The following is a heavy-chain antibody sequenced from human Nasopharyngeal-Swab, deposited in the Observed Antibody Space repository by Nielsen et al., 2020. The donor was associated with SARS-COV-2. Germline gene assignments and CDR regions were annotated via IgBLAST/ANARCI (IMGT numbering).Heavy chain of an antibody. Sequence: VRQMPGKGLEWVANIKQDGSEKYYVDSVKGRFTISRDNSKNTLYLQMNSLRSEDTAVYYCAIEPLYDIFPVAFDYCVQVTLVTVSS. J-gene: IGHJ4*02. CDR3: AIEPLYDIFPVAFDY. V-gene: IGHV3-7*01. CDR2: IKQDGSEK. D-gene: IGHD3-9*01.